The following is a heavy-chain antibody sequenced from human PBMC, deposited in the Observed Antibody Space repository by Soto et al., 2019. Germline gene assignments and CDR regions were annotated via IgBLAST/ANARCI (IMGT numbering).Heavy chain of an antibody. CDR3: ARDLAKGGGSAGFDY. Sequence: ASVKVSCKASGYTFTVYYMHWVRQAPGQGLEWMGWINPKSGGTMYPQKFQGRVTMTWDTSISTAYMALTRLRSDDTAVYYCARDLAKGGGSAGFDYWGQGTLV. D-gene: IGHD1-26*01. CDR1: GYTFTVYY. J-gene: IGHJ4*02. V-gene: IGHV1-2*02. CDR2: INPKSGGT.